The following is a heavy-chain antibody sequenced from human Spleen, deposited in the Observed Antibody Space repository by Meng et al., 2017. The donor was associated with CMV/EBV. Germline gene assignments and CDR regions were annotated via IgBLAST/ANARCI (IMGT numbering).Heavy chain of an antibody. CDR3: ARGPNGDYFDY. CDR1: GYSFSNYW. J-gene: IGHJ4*02. V-gene: IGHV5-51*01. Sequence: SVRISCKGFGYSFSNYWIGWVRQMPGRGLDWMGIIYPGDSASFQGQVTISADKYTSTAYLQWSSLKASDTGMYYCARGPNGDYFDYWGQGTLVTVSS. CDR2: IYPGDSA. D-gene: IGHD4-17*01.